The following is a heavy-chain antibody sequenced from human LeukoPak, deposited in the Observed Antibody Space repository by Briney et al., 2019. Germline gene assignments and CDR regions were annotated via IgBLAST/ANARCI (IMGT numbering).Heavy chain of an antibody. CDR2: ISSTNYYI. Sequence: PGGSLRLSCAAYGFTFSNYAIHWVRQAPGKGLEWVSSISSTNYYIYYGDSVKGRFTISRDDTKSSLYLQMNSLRAEDTAVYYCARADYEGYLTYWGQGILVTVSS. CDR3: ARADYEGYLTY. J-gene: IGHJ4*02. CDR1: GFTFSNYA. V-gene: IGHV3-21*01. D-gene: IGHD3-22*01.